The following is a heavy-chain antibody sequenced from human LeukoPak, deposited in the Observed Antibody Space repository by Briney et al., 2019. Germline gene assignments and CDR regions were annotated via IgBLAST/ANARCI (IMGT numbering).Heavy chain of an antibody. CDR3: ARDGRYYYDSSGYTKTSWFDP. CDR1: GGTFSSYA. D-gene: IGHD3-22*01. V-gene: IGHV1-69*05. Sequence: SVKVSCKASGGTFSSYAISRVRQAPGQGLEWMGGIIPIFGTANYAQKFQGRVTITTDESTSTAYVELSSLRSEDTAVYHCARDGRYYYDSSGYTKTSWFDPWGQGTLVTVSS. J-gene: IGHJ5*02. CDR2: IIPIFGTA.